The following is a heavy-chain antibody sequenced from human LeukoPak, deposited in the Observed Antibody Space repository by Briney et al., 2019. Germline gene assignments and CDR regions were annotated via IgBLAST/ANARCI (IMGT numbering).Heavy chain of an antibody. CDR2: IIPIFGTA. V-gene: IGHV1-69*13. CDR3: ARSCSSTSCYKPYYYYMDV. Sequence: EASVKVSCKASGGTFSSYAISWVRQAPGQGLEWMGGIIPIFGTANYAQKFQGRVSITADESTSTAYMELSSLRSEDTAVYYCARSCSSTSCYKPYYYYMDVWGKGTTVTVSS. CDR1: GGTFSSYA. D-gene: IGHD2-2*02. J-gene: IGHJ6*03.